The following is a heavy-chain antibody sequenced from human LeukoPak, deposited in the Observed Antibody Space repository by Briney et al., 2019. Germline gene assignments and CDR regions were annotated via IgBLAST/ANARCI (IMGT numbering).Heavy chain of an antibody. CDR2: ISSSGSTI. CDR1: GFTFSDYY. Sequence: GGSLRLSCAASGFTFSDYYMSWIRQAPGKGLEWVSYISSSGSTIYYADSVKGRFTISRDNAKNSLYLQMNSLRAEDTAVYYCARENPKDYGDYFRGYYYMDVWGKGTTVTISS. CDR3: ARENPKDYGDYFRGYYYMDV. J-gene: IGHJ6*03. V-gene: IGHV3-11*04. D-gene: IGHD4-17*01.